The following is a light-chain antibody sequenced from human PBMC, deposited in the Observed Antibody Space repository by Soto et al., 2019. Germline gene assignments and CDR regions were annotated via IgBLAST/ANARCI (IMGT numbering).Light chain of an antibody. CDR3: QQRSNWPPYT. CDR2: DAS. V-gene: IGKV3-11*01. CDR1: QSVSSY. Sequence: EIVLTQSPATLSLSPGERATLSCRASQSVSSYLAWYQQKPGQAPRLLIYDASNRATGIPARFSGRGSGTDFTLTISSLEPEDYAFYYCQQRSNWPPYTFGQGNKLEIK. J-gene: IGKJ2*01.